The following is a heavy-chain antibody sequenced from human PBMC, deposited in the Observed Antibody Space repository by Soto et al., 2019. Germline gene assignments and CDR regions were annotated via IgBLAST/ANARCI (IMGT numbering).Heavy chain of an antibody. Sequence: EDQLVESGGGLVQPGGSLRLTCAVSGFSFRSDWMNWVRQAPGKGLEWVAHTNQDGSEKYYLDSVKGRFTIFRDNAKKSLNLQMNSLRAEEPAVYYCSAGGGDAIWGQGTLVTVSS. V-gene: IGHV3-7*01. CDR3: SAGGGDAI. D-gene: IGHD3-16*01. J-gene: IGHJ4*02. CDR2: TNQDGSEK. CDR1: GFSFRSDW.